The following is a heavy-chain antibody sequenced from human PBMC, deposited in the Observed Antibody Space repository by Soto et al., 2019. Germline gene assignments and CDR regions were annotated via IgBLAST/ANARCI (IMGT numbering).Heavy chain of an antibody. J-gene: IGHJ3*02. CDR2: IKQDGSEK. CDR3: ASTRHYGSGNSYIAAFDI. D-gene: IGHD3-10*01. CDR1: GFTFSSYW. Sequence: GGSLRLSCAASGFTFSSYWMSWVRQDPGKGLEWVANIKQDGSEKYYVDSVKGRFTISRDNVKNSLYLQMNSLSAADTAVYYCASTRHYGSGNSYIAAFDIWGKGTMVT. V-gene: IGHV3-7*01.